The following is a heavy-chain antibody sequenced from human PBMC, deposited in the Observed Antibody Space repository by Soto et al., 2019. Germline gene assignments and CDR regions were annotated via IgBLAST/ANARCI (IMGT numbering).Heavy chain of an antibody. CDR3: ATGDQITMIRRAFDI. CDR2: IIPIFGTA. J-gene: IGHJ3*02. D-gene: IGHD3-22*01. CDR1: GGTFSSDA. Sequence: QVQLVQSGPEVKKPGSSVKVSCKASGGTFSSDAISWVRQAPGQGLEWMGGIIPIFGTADSAQKFQGRVTITADESTSTAYMELSSLRSEDTAVYYCATGDQITMIRRAFDIWGQGTMVTVSS. V-gene: IGHV1-69*01.